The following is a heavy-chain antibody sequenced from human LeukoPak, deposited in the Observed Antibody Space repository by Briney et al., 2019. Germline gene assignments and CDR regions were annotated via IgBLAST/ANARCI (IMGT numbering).Heavy chain of an antibody. Sequence: SQTLSLTCTVSGGSISSGGYYWSWIRQHPGKGLEWIGYIYYSGSTNYNPSLKSRVTISVDTSKNQFSLKLSSVTAADTAVYYCARGVGSGWYFDYWGQGTLVTVSS. V-gene: IGHV4-31*03. J-gene: IGHJ4*02. D-gene: IGHD6-19*01. CDR3: ARGVGSGWYFDY. CDR1: GGSISSGGYY. CDR2: IYYSGST.